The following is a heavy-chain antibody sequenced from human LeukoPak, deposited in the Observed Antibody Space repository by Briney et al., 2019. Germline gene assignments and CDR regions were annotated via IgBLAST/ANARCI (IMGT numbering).Heavy chain of an antibody. V-gene: IGHV3-48*03. J-gene: IGHJ4*02. CDR3: ASEYYYDSSGRRRLFDY. CDR1: GFTFSSYE. Sequence: GGSLRLSCAASGFTFSSYEMNWVRQAPGKGLEWVSYISSSGSTIYYADSVKGRFTISRDNAKNSLYLQMNSLRAEDTAVYYCASEYYYDSSGRRRLFDYWGQGTLVTVSS. CDR2: ISSSGSTI. D-gene: IGHD3-22*01.